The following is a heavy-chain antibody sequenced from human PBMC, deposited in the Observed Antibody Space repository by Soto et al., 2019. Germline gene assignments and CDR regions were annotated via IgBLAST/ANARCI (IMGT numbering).Heavy chain of an antibody. CDR3: AKDQDYDSSGYGTRHAFDI. J-gene: IGHJ3*02. D-gene: IGHD3-22*01. CDR1: GFTFSSYA. CDR2: ISGSGGST. V-gene: IGHV3-23*01. Sequence: GGSLRLSCAASGFTFSSYAMSWVRQAPGKGLEWVSAISGSGGSTYYADSVKGRFTISRDNSKNTLYLQMNSLRAEDTAVYYCAKDQDYDSSGYGTRHAFDIWGQGTMVTVSS.